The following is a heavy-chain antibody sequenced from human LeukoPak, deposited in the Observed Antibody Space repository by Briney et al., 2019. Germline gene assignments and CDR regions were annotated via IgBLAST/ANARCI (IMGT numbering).Heavy chain of an antibody. CDR1: GLTFNTHW. CDR2: INPDGSVT. D-gene: IGHD2-21*01. J-gene: IGHJ4*02. V-gene: IGHV3-74*01. Sequence: GGSLRLSCLASGLTFNTHWMHWVRQVPGKGPVWVSRINPDGSVTWDADSVRGRFIISRDDAKNTLYLQMNSLRAEDTALYYCAREAPAYGERYFVSWGQGTLVTVSS. CDR3: AREAPAYGERYFVS.